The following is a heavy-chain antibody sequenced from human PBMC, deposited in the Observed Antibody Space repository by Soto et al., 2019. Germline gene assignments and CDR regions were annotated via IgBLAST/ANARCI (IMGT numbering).Heavy chain of an antibody. V-gene: IGHV4-4*07. Sequence: SATIALTCSFSGALIRRDVWTWIRQPAGKGLDWIGRISTSGTTNYNPSLKSRVTMSVDTSKNHFSLNLSSVTAADTAVYYCAREAGQERWFDPWGQGNLVTGSS. D-gene: IGHD6-19*01. CDR3: AREAGQERWFDP. CDR1: GALIRRDV. J-gene: IGHJ5*02. CDR2: ISTSGTT.